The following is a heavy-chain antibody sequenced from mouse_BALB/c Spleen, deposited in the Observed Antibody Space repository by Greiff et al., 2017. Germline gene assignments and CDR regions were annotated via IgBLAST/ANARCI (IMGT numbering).Heavy chain of an antibody. CDR2: ILPGSGST. J-gene: IGHJ4*01. V-gene: IGHV1-9*01. D-gene: IGHD2-4*01. Sequence: QVQLQQSGAELMKPGASVKISCKATGYTFSSYWIEWVKQRPGHGLEWIGEILPGSGSTNYNEKFKGKATFTADTSSNTAYMQLSSLTSEDSAVYYCARTPRDYDSMDYWGQGTSVTVSS. CDR3: ARTPRDYDSMDY. CDR1: GYTFSSYW.